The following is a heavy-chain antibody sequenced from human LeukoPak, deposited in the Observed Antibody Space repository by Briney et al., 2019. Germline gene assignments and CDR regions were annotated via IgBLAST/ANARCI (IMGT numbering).Heavy chain of an antibody. CDR3: ARDRYSYGLDY. Sequence: SETLYRNYTGSGGAISGGSCDWLWIRLPAGKVPQRIGRIYTSGSTNYNPSLKSRVTISVDTSKNQFSLKLSSVTAADTAVYYCARDRYSYGLDYWGQGTLVTVSS. D-gene: IGHD5-18*01. CDR2: IYTSGST. V-gene: IGHV4-61*02. J-gene: IGHJ4*02. CDR1: GGAISGGSCD.